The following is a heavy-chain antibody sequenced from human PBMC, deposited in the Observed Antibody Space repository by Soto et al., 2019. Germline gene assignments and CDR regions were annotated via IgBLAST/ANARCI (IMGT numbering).Heavy chain of an antibody. Sequence: QVQLVQSGAEVKKPGSSVKVSCKASGGTFSSYTISWVRQAPGQGLEWMGRIIPILGIANYAQKFQGRVTITADKSTSTAYMELSSLRSEDTAVYYCARDRVYYYGMDVWGQGTTVTVSS. V-gene: IGHV1-69*08. CDR1: GGTFSSYT. J-gene: IGHJ6*02. CDR2: IIPILGIA. CDR3: ARDRVYYYGMDV.